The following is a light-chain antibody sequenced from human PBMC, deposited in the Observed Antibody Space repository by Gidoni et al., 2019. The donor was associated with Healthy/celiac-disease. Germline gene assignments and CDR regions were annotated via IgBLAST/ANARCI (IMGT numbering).Light chain of an antibody. Sequence: DIQMTQSPSSLSASVGDRVTITCRASQSISSYLNWYQQKPGKATKLLIYAASSLHSGVPSRFSGSGSGTDFTLTISSLQPEDFATYYCQQSYSTPPYTFGQGTKLEIK. CDR1: QSISSY. CDR2: AAS. CDR3: QQSYSTPPYT. V-gene: IGKV1-39*01. J-gene: IGKJ2*01.